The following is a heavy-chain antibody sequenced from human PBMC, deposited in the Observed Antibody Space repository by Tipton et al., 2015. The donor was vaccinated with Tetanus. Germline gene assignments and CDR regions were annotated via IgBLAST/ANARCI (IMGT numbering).Heavy chain of an antibody. CDR1: GFTVSSNY. V-gene: IGHV3-53*01. CDR3: ARGKGHSSSWKYYYYGMDV. J-gene: IGHJ6*02. Sequence: QLVQSGGGLIQPGGSLRLSCAASGFTVSSNYMSWARQAPGKGLEWVSVIYSGGSTYYADSVKGRLTISRDNSKNTLYLQMNSLRAEDAAVYYCARGKGHSSSWKYYYYGMDVWGQGTTVTVSS. CDR2: IYSGGST. D-gene: IGHD6-13*01.